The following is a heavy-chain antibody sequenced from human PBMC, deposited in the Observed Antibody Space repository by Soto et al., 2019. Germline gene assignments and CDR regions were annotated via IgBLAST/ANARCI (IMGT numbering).Heavy chain of an antibody. V-gene: IGHV5-51*01. CDR2: IYPGDSDT. Sequence: GESLKISCKGSVYSFTSYWIGWVRQMPGKCLEWMGIIYPGDSDTXXSPSFQGXXTISAYKSISTXYLQWXSLKASDTAMYYCARRGTEADADYWGQGTLVTVSS. CDR1: VYSFTSYW. D-gene: IGHD6-19*01. J-gene: IGHJ4*02. CDR3: ARRGTEADADY.